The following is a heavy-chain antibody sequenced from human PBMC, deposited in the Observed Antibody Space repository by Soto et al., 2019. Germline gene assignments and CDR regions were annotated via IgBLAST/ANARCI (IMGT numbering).Heavy chain of an antibody. CDR3: ARDFAESSSRARYYYYGMDV. CDR1: GFTFSSNG. Sequence: WGSRRFPCAASGFTFSSNGLHWVRKSPGNRREWVAVICYDGSNKYYADSLKGRFTISRANSKNTLYLQMNSLRPEDTAGYYCARDFAESSSRARYYYYGMDVWGQGTTVTVS. J-gene: IGHJ6*02. D-gene: IGHD2-2*01. V-gene: IGHV3-33*01. CDR2: ICYDGSNK.